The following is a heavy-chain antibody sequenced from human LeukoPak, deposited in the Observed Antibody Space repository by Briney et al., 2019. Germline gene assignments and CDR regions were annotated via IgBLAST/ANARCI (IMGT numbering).Heavy chain of an antibody. CDR3: ARDRYKHIVVVTAIRGRLAFDI. CDR2: INPSGGST. J-gene: IGHJ3*02. Sequence: ASVKVSCKASGYTFTSYYMHWVRRAPGQGLEWMGIINPSGGSTSYAQKFQGRVTMTRDTSTSTVYMELSSLRSEDTAVYYCARDRYKHIVVVTAIRGRLAFDIWGQGTMVTVSS. CDR1: GYTFTSYY. V-gene: IGHV1-46*01. D-gene: IGHD2-21*02.